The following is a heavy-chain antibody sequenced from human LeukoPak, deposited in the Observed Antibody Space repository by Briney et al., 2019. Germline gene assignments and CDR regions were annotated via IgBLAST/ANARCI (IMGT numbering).Heavy chain of an antibody. CDR2: ISAYNGNT. CDR3: ARLFSIYCSGGSCYYYYGMDV. CDR1: GYTFTSYG. V-gene: IGHV1-18*01. Sequence: ASVKVSCKASGYTFTSYGISWVRQAPGQGLEWMGWISAYNGNTNYAQKLQGRVTTTTDTSTSTAYMELRSLRSDDTAVYYCARLFSIYCSGGSCYYYYGMDVWGQGTTVTVSS. D-gene: IGHD2-15*01. J-gene: IGHJ6*02.